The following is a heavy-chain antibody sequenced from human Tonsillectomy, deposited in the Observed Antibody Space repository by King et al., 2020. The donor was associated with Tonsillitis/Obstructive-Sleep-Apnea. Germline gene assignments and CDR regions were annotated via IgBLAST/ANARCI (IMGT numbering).Heavy chain of an antibody. D-gene: IGHD7-27*01. J-gene: IGHJ6*03. V-gene: IGHV4-34*01. Sequence: VQLQQWGAGLLKPSETLSLTCAVYGGSFSDYYWNWIRQPPGKGLEWIGEINHSGSTNYNPSLKSRFTISVDTSKNQFSLKLSSLTASDTALYFCASSGDFSYSYMYVWDKGTTVTVSS. CDR1: GGSFSDYY. CDR3: ASSGDFSYSYMYV. CDR2: INHSGST.